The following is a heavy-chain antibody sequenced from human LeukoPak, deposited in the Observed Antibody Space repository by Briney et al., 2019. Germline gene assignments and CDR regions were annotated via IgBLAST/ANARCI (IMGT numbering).Heavy chain of an antibody. Sequence: SETLSPTCTVSGGSISSYYWSWIRQHPGKGLEWIGYIYYSGSTNYNPSLKSRVTISVDTSRNQFSLKLSSVTAADTAVYYCARQKSGYSYGYDYCYYGMDVWGQGTTVTVSS. CDR1: GGSISSYY. D-gene: IGHD5-18*01. CDR3: ARQKSGYSYGYDYCYYGMDV. V-gene: IGHV4-59*08. J-gene: IGHJ6*02. CDR2: IYYSGST.